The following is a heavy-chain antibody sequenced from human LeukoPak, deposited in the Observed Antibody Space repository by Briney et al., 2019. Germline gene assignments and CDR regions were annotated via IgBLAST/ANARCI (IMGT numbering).Heavy chain of an antibody. D-gene: IGHD3-9*01. CDR1: GGSFSGYY. CDR2: INHSGST. CDR3: ARGEDFERYYLAY. V-gene: IGHV4-34*01. Sequence: SETLSLTCAVYGGSFSGYYWSWIRQPPGKGLEWIGEINHSGSTNYNPSLKSRVTISVDTSKNQFSLKLTSVTAADTAVYFCARGEDFERYYLAYWGQGTLVTVSS. J-gene: IGHJ4*02.